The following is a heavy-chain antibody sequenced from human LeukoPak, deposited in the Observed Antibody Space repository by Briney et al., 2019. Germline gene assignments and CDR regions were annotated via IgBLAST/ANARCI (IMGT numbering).Heavy chain of an antibody. CDR2: IKEDGSIQ. CDR3: ARDVWTGVAVSDY. V-gene: IGHV3-7*01. Sequence: GSLKPSCVASGFTFSFYWMTWVRQAPGKGLEWLANIKEDGSIQYYLDSVRGRFTISRDNAKTSVYLQLNSLRADDTAVYYCARDVWTGVAVSDYWGQGTLVTVSS. D-gene: IGHD6-19*01. CDR1: GFTFSFYW. J-gene: IGHJ4*02.